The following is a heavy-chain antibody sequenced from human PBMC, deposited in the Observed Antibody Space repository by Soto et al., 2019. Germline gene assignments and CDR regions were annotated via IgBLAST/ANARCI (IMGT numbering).Heavy chain of an antibody. D-gene: IGHD2-15*01. V-gene: IGHV5-51*01. J-gene: IGHJ3*02. Sequence: ESLKSSCEGSGYGFSIHWVAWLRQMPGKGLEWVGISYPGKSNTMYSPSFQGQVTISADTALTTTYLQWNTLKPSDTAIYFCASASHCDGGNGPMGGFDMWGQGTVDTVSS. CDR2: SYPGKSNT. CDR3: ASASHCDGGNGPMGGFDM. CDR1: GYGFSIHW.